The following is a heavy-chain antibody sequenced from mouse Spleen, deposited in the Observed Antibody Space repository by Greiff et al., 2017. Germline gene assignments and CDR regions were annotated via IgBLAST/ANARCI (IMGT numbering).Heavy chain of an antibody. D-gene: IGHD2-13*01. J-gene: IGHJ4*01. Sequence: VQLQQSGPELVKPGASVKMSCKASGYTFTDSNMHWVKQSHGKGLEWIGYINPNNGGTSYNQKFKGKATLTVDKSSSTAYMELRSLTSEESAVYYCAMGTTTMDYWGQGTSVTVSS. CDR3: AMGTTTMDY. CDR2: INPNNGGT. CDR1: GYTFTDSN. V-gene: IGHV1-22*01.